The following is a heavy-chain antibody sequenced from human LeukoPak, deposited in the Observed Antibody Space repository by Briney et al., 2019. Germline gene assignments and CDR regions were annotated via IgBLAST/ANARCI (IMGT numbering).Heavy chain of an antibody. CDR3: AKSVVVPAQEDAFDI. D-gene: IGHD2-2*01. J-gene: IGHJ3*02. Sequence: PGGSLRLSCAASGFTFSSYWMHWVRQAPGKGLVWVSRIISDGSTTSYADSVKGRFTISRDNAKNTLYLQMNSLRAEDTAVYYCAKSVVVPAQEDAFDIWGRGTMVTVSS. V-gene: IGHV3-74*01. CDR2: IISDGSTT. CDR1: GFTFSSYW.